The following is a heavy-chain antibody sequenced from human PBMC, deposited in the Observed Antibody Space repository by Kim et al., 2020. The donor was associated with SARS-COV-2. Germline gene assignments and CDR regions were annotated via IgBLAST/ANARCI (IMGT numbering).Heavy chain of an antibody. D-gene: IGHD2-2*01. CDR3: ARVICSSTSCYVHWVDP. J-gene: IGHJ5*02. Sequence: LKSRVTISVDTSKNQFSLKLRSVAAADTAVYYCARVICSSTSCYVHWVDPWGQGTLVTVSS. V-gene: IGHV4-31*02.